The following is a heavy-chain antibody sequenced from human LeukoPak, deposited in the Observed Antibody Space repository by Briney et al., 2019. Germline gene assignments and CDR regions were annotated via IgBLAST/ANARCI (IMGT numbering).Heavy chain of an antibody. Sequence: SETLSLTCAVSGYSISSGYYWGWIRQPPGKGLEWIGSIYHSGGAYYNSPLKSRVTISVDTSKNQFSLNLSSVAAADMAVYYCAREKGRYWFDPWGQGTLVTVSS. CDR1: GYSISSGYY. CDR3: AREKGRYWFDP. D-gene: IGHD3-10*01. V-gene: IGHV4-38-2*02. CDR2: IYHSGGA. J-gene: IGHJ5*02.